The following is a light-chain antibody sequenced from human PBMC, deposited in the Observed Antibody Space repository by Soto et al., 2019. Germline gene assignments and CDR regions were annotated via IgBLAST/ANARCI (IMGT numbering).Light chain of an antibody. CDR3: QSYDSSLSGSV. Sequence: QSVLTQLPSVSGAPGQRVTISCTGSSSNIGAGYEVHWYQQLPGTAPKLLIYGNSNRPSGVPDRFSGSKSGTSASLAITGLQAEDEADYYCQSYDSSLSGSVFGGGTKLTVL. CDR2: GNS. V-gene: IGLV1-40*01. J-gene: IGLJ2*01. CDR1: SSNIGAGYE.